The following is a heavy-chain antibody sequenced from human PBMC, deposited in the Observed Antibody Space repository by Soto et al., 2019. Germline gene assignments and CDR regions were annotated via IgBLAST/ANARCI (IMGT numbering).Heavy chain of an antibody. V-gene: IGHV3-23*01. D-gene: IGHD2-21*02. J-gene: IGHJ5*02. Sequence: EVQLLESGGGLVQPGGSLRLSCAASGFTFSSYAMSWVRQAPGKGLEWVSVISGSGGSTYYADSVKGRFTISRDNSKNKLYLQMNSLRAEDTAVYYCAKDQYIVVTTNWFDHWGQGTLVTVSS. CDR2: ISGSGGST. CDR1: GFTFSSYA. CDR3: AKDQYIVVTTNWFDH.